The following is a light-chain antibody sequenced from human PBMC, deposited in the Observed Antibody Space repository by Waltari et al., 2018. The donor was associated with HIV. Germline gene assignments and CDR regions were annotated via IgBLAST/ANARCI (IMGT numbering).Light chain of an antibody. Sequence: QSALTQPASVSGSPGQSITISCTGTSSDVGSYNLVSWYQHHPGKAPKLMIYEVNKRPSGVSYRFSGSKSGSTASLTISGLQTEDEADDYCCSYAGSSSYVFGTGTKVTVL. CDR1: SSDVGSYNL. V-gene: IGLV2-23*02. J-gene: IGLJ1*01. CDR2: EVN. CDR3: CSYAGSSSYV.